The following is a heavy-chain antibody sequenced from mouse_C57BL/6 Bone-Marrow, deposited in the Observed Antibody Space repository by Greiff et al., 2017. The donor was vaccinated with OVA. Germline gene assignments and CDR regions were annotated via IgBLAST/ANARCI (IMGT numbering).Heavy chain of an antibody. J-gene: IGHJ1*03. D-gene: IGHD4-1*01. V-gene: IGHV14-2*01. CDR1: GFNIKDYY. CDR2: IDPEDGDT. CDR3: ARKLGRWYFDV. Sequence: VQLQQSGAELVKPGASVKLSCTASGFNIKDYYMHWVKQRTEQGLEWIGRIDPEDGDTKYAPKFQGKATITADTSSNTAYLQLSSLTSEDTAVYYCARKLGRWYFDVWGTGTTVTVSS.